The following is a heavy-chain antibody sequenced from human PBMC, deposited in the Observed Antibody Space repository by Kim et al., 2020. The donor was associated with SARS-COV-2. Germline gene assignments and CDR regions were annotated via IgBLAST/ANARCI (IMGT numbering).Heavy chain of an antibody. Sequence: SETLSLTCTVSGGSISSGGYYWSWIRQHPGKGLEWIGYIYYSGSTYYNPSLKRQVTISVDTSKNQFSLKLSSVTAEETAVYYCAREDSSGYYLDYWGQGTLVTVSS. J-gene: IGHJ4*02. CDR1: GGSISSGGYY. CDR3: AREDSSGYYLDY. V-gene: IGHV4-31*01. D-gene: IGHD3-22*01. CDR2: IYYSGST.